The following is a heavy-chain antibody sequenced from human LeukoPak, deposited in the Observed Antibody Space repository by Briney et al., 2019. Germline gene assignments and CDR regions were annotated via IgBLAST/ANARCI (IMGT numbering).Heavy chain of an antibody. CDR3: ARDGPYWVVGATGFDY. CDR2: ISYDGSNK. CDR1: GFTFSSYA. V-gene: IGHV3-30*04. D-gene: IGHD1-26*01. Sequence: GGSLRLSCAASGFTFSSYAMHWVRQAPGKGLEWVAVISYDGSNKYYADSVKGRFTISRDNSKNTLYLQMNSLRAEDTAVYYCARDGPYWVVGATGFDYWGQGTLVTVSS. J-gene: IGHJ4*02.